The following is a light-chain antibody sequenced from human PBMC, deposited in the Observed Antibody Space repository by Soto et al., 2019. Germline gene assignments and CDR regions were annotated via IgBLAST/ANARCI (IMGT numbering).Light chain of an antibody. V-gene: IGLV9-49*01. CDR2: VGTGGIVG. Sequence: QSVLTQPPSASASLGASVTLTCTLSSGYTNYKVDWYQQRPGKGPRFVMRVGTGGIVGSKGDGIPDRFSVLGSGPNRYLTMRNIQEEDEGDYHCGADHGDVSEFVYVFGTGTKVTVL. J-gene: IGLJ1*01. CDR1: SGYTNYK. CDR3: GADHGDVSEFVYV.